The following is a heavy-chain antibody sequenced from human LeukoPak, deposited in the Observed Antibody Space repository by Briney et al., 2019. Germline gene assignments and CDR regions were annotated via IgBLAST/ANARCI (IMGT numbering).Heavy chain of an antibody. CDR2: INHSGYT. J-gene: IGHJ4*02. D-gene: IGHD2-21*02. CDR1: GVPFNDYY. V-gene: IGHV4-34*01. Sequence: SETLSLTCAVSGVPFNDYYWSWVRQTPGKGLEWIGEINHSGYTNDSPSLKSRVTLSIDTSKKQFSLNLRSVTVADTGIYYCTRMTAGHDYWGQGTLVTVSS. CDR3: TRMTAGHDY.